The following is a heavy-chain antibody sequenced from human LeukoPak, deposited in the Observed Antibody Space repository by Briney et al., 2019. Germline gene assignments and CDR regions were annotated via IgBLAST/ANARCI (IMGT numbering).Heavy chain of an antibody. Sequence: PGGSLRLSCAASGFTVSSNYMSWVRQAPGKGLEWVSVIYSGGTTYYADPVKGRFTISRDNSKNTLYLQMNSLRAEDTAVYYCARALYSGSYYWFDPWGQGTLVTVSS. V-gene: IGHV3-53*01. D-gene: IGHD1-26*01. J-gene: IGHJ5*02. CDR1: GFTVSSNY. CDR2: IYSGGTT. CDR3: ARALYSGSYYWFDP.